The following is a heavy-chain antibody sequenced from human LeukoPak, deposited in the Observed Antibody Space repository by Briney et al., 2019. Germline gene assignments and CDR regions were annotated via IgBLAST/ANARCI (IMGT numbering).Heavy chain of an antibody. Sequence: KTSETLSLTCAVYGGSFSGYYWSWIRQPPGKGLEWIGEINHSGSTNYNPSLKSRVTISVDTSKNQFSLKLSSVTAADTAVYYCARSGLGKYCSGGSCYSVDYWGQGTLVTVSS. CDR2: INHSGST. J-gene: IGHJ4*02. V-gene: IGHV4-34*01. D-gene: IGHD2-15*01. CDR1: GGSFSGYY. CDR3: ARSGLGKYCSGGSCYSVDY.